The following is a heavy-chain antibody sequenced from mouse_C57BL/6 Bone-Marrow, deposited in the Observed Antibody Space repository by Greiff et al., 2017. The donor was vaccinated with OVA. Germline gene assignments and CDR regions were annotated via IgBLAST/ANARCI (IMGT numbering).Heavy chain of an antibody. Sequence: QVQLQQSGAELARPGASVKLSCKASGYTFTSYGISWVKQRTGQGLEWIGEIYPRSGNTYYNEKFKGKATLTADKSSSTAYMELRSLTSEDSAVYFCAMDYYGLFDYWGQGTTLTVSS. CDR2: IYPRSGNT. V-gene: IGHV1-81*01. J-gene: IGHJ2*01. CDR3: AMDYYGLFDY. CDR1: GYTFTSYG. D-gene: IGHD1-1*01.